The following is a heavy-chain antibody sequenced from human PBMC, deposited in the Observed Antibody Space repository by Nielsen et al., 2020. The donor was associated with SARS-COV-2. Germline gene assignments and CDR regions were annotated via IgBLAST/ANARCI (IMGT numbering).Heavy chain of an antibody. J-gene: IGHJ3*02. V-gene: IGHV4-34*01. CDR3: ARKTSGSHLRHAFDI. CDR2: INHSGST. CDR1: GGSFSGYY. Sequence: SETLSLTCAVYGGSFSGYYWSWNRQPPGKGLEWIGEINHSGSTNYNPSLKSRVTISVDTSKNQFSLKLSSVTAADTAVYYCARKTSGSHLRHAFDIWGQGTMVTVSS. D-gene: IGHD1-26*01.